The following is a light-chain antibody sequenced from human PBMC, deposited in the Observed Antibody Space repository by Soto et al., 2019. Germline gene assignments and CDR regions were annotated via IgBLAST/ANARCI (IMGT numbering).Light chain of an antibody. V-gene: IGLV2-8*01. Sequence: QSALTQPPSASGSLGQSVTISCTGTSSDVGGYNHVSWYQQHPGKAPKLLIYDVSYRPSGVPDRFSGSKSGNTASLTVSGLQAEYETDYYCSSYAGSNSLVFGTGTKVTVL. J-gene: IGLJ1*01. CDR1: SSDVGGYNH. CDR3: SSYAGSNSLV. CDR2: DVS.